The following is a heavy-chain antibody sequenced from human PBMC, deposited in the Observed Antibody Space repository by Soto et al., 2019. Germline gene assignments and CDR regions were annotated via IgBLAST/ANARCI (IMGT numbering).Heavy chain of an antibody. V-gene: IGHV6-1*01. CDR2: TYYRSKCYN. CDR1: GDSVSSNSAA. Sequence: LSLTCAISGDSVSSNSAAWNWIRQSPSRGLEWLGRTYYRSKCYNDYAVSVKSRITINPDTSKNQFSLQLNSVTPEDTAVYYFARDRVGYSLSGDGLKKYHYFDYWGQRTPVTGSS. CDR3: ARDRVGYSLSGDGLKKYHYFDY. D-gene: IGHD6-13*01. J-gene: IGHJ4*02.